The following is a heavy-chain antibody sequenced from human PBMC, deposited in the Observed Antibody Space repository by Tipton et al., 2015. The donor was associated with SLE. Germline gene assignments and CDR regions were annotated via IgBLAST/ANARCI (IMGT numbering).Heavy chain of an antibody. V-gene: IGHV4-30-2*01. D-gene: IGHD2-2*01. CDR3: ASMIVVIPVEARRDGMDV. CDR1: GGSISSGGYS. Sequence: TLSLTCAVSGGSISSGGYSWSWIRQPPGKGLEWIGYIYHSGTTYYNPSLKSRVTISVDRSKNHFSLKLSSVTAADTAVYYCASMIVVIPVEARRDGMDVWGQGTTVTVSS. CDR2: IYHSGTT. J-gene: IGHJ6*02.